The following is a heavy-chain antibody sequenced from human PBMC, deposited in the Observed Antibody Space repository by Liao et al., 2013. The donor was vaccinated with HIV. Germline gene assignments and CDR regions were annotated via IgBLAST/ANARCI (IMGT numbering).Heavy chain of an antibody. V-gene: IGHV4-59*01. CDR2: MFHTGDT. CDR1: GGSISSYY. J-gene: IGHJ4*02. CDR3: ARGVPGAVAGKVHFDY. Sequence: QVQLQESGPGLVKPSETLSLTCTVSGGSISSYYWSWIRQPPGKGLEWIGQMFHTGDTKYNPSLKSRVTISVDTSKNQFSLKLSSVTAADTAVYYCARGVPGAVAGKVHFDYWGQGTLVTVSS. D-gene: IGHD6-19*01.